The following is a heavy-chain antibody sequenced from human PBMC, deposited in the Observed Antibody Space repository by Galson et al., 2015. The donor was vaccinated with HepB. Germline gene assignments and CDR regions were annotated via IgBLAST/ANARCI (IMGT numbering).Heavy chain of an antibody. CDR3: AREDGGTMVRGAKLFPYLDY. CDR1: GFTFSNYG. CDR2: IWHDGSNK. Sequence: SLRLSCAASGFTFSNYGMHWVRQAPGKGLGWVAVIWHDGSNKYYGDSVKGRFTISRDNSKSTLYLQMNSLRAEDTAVYYCAREDGGTMVRGAKLFPYLDYWGQGTTVTVSS. J-gene: IGHJ4*02. V-gene: IGHV3-33*01. D-gene: IGHD3-10*01.